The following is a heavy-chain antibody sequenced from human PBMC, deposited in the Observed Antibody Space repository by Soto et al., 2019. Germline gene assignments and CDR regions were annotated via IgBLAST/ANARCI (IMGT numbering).Heavy chain of an antibody. CDR1: GYTFTSYG. CDR2: ISAYNGNT. CDR3: VMEYYYASCTRY. Sequence: ASVKVSCKASGYTFTSYGISWVRQAPGQGLEWMGWISAYNGNTNYAQKLQGRVTMTTDTSTSTAYMELRSLRSDDTAVYYCVMEYYYASCTRYWGQGTLVTVSS. J-gene: IGHJ4*02. D-gene: IGHD3-10*01. V-gene: IGHV1-18*01.